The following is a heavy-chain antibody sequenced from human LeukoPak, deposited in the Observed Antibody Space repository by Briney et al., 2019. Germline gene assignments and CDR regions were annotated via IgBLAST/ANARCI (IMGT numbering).Heavy chain of an antibody. CDR3: ASPHRYDSSGYYYDYFDY. CDR2: ISRTGDST. D-gene: IGHD3-22*01. J-gene: IGHJ4*02. Sequence: GGSLRLSCAASGFAFSTYAMIWVRQTPGKGLEWVSHISRTGDSTIYGDAVKGRFTISRDNSKNVLNLQMNSLRAEDTAVYYCASPHRYDSSGYYYDYFDYWGQGTLVTVSS. V-gene: IGHV3-23*01. CDR1: GFAFSTYA.